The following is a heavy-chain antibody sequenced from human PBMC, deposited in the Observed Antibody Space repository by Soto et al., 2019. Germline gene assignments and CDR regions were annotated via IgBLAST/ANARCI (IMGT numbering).Heavy chain of an antibody. CDR2: ISWNSGSI. D-gene: IGHD2-15*01. CDR1: GFTFDDYA. J-gene: IGHJ4*02. Sequence: EVQLVESGGGLVQPGRSLRLSCAASGFTFDDYAMHWVRQAPGKGLEWVSGISWNSGSIGYADSVKGRFTISRDNAKNSLYLQMNSLRAEDTALYYCAKDVFSWYVAASPFDYWGQGTLVTVSS. CDR3: AKDVFSWYVAASPFDY. V-gene: IGHV3-9*01.